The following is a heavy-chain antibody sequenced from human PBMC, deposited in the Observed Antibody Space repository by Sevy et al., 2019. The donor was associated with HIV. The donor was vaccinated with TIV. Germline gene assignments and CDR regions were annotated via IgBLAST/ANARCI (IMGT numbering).Heavy chain of an antibody. J-gene: IGHJ5*02. CDR3: ARVVDYGELGNWFDP. Sequence: GGSLRLSCAASGFTFSKYWMSWVRQAPGKGLEWVANIKPDGSDKYYVVSLKGRFTIYRDNAKNSLYLEMNNLGAEDTAVDYCARVVDYGELGNWFDPWGQGTLVTVSS. CDR1: GFTFSKYW. V-gene: IGHV3-7*01. CDR2: IKPDGSDK. D-gene: IGHD4-17*01.